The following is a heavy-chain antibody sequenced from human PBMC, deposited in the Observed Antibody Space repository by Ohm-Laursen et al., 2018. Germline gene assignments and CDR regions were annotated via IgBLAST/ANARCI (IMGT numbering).Heavy chain of an antibody. CDR1: GFTFSSYW. V-gene: IGHV3-74*01. D-gene: IGHD4-17*01. J-gene: IGHJ6*02. CDR2: INSDDSRT. Sequence: SLRLSCSASGFTFSSYWMHWVRHAPGKGLVWVSRINSDDSRTDYADSVKGRFTISRDNAKNTLYLQMNSLRGEDTAVYYCVRPMTAATTRPYSYGMDVWGQGTTVTVSS. CDR3: VRPMTAATTRPYSYGMDV.